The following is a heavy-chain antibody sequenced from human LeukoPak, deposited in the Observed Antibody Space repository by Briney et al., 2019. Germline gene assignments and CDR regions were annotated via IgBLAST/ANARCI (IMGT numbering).Heavy chain of an antibody. J-gene: IGHJ4*02. V-gene: IGHV3-7*01. D-gene: IGHD5-18*01. CDR2: MRQDGNEK. CDR3: ARGGYSYGSATCDY. Sequence: GGSLRLSCVASGFTFSSYWMTWVRQAPGKGLEWVANMRQDGNEKYYVDSVRGRFTISRDNAKNSLYLQMNSLRAEDTAVYYCARGGYSYGSATCDYWGQGTLVTVSS. CDR1: GFTFSSYW.